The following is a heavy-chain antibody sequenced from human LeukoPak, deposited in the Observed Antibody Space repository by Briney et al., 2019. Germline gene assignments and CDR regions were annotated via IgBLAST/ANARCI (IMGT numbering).Heavy chain of an antibody. Sequence: GGSLRLSCAASGFAFVSYGMTWVRQAPGKGLEWVSSITGGGGVTYYADSVKGRFTISRDNSKNTLYLQMSSLRAEDTAVYYCAKDRIGFYQPYDYWGQGTLVTVSS. D-gene: IGHD2-2*01. CDR2: ITGGGGVT. CDR1: GFAFVSYG. CDR3: AKDRIGFYQPYDY. V-gene: IGHV3-23*01. J-gene: IGHJ4*02.